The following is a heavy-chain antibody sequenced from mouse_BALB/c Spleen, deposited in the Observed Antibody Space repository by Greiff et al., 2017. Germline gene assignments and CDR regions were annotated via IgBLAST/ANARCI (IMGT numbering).Heavy chain of an antibody. V-gene: IGHV5-6-2*01. Sequence: EVQLVESGGGLVQLGGSLKLSCAASGFTFSSYYMSWVRQTPEKRLELVADINSSGGSTYYPDTVKGRFTISRDNAKNTLYLQMSSLKSEDTALYYCARDDYYAMAYWGQGTSVTVSA. CDR1: GFTFSSYY. CDR3: ARDDYYAMAY. J-gene: IGHJ4*01. CDR2: INSSGGST.